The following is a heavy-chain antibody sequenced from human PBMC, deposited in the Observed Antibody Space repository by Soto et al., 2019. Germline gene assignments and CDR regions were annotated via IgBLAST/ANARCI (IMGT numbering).Heavy chain of an antibody. Sequence: GGSLRLSCAASGFTFSSYGMHWVRQAPGKGLEWVAVIWYDGSNKYYADSVKGRFTISRDNSKNTLYLQMNSLRAEDTAVYYCARQGPNYDFWSDYYMDVWGKGTTVTVSS. V-gene: IGHV3-33*01. CDR2: IWYDGSNK. D-gene: IGHD3-3*01. CDR1: GFTFSSYG. CDR3: ARQGPNYDFWSDYYMDV. J-gene: IGHJ6*03.